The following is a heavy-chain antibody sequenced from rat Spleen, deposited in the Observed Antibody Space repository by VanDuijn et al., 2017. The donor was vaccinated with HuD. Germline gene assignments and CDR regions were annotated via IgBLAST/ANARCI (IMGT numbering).Heavy chain of an antibody. CDR3: ARRELLLGWYVMDV. CDR1: GFTFSDYY. Sequence: EVQLVESDGGLVQPGRSLKLSCAASGFTFSDYYMAWVRQAPKKGLEWVASISYEGSSTYYGDSVKGRCTISRDNAKTTLYLQMDSLRSEDTATYYCARRELLLGWYVMDVWGQGASVTVSS. D-gene: IGHD1-10*01. J-gene: IGHJ4*01. CDR2: ISYEGSST. V-gene: IGHV5-22*01.